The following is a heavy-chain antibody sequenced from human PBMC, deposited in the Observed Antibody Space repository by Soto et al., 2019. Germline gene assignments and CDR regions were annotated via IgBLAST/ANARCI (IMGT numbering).Heavy chain of an antibody. CDR1: GFTFSSYS. Sequence: VQLVESGGGLVKPGGSLRLSCAASGFTFSSYSMNWVRQAPGKGLEWVSSITGSSSNIYYADSVKGRFTISRDNAKNSLYLQMNSLRAEDTAVYYCARDREGVGAGLFWGQGTMVTVSS. CDR3: ARDREGVGAGLF. CDR2: ITGSSSNI. D-gene: IGHD1-26*01. V-gene: IGHV3-21*01. J-gene: IGHJ3*01.